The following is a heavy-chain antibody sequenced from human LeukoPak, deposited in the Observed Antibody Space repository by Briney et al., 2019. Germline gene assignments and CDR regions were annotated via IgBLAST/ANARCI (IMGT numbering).Heavy chain of an antibody. CDR1: GGSISSYY. CDR2: IYYSGST. Sequence: PSETLSLTCTVSGGSISSYYWSWIRQPPGKGLEWIGYIYYSGSTNYSPSLKSRVTTSVDTPKNQFSLKLSSVTAADTAVYYCARHVPNRYCSSTSCPFDLWGRGTLVTVSS. D-gene: IGHD2-2*01. J-gene: IGHJ2*01. V-gene: IGHV4-59*08. CDR3: ARHVPNRYCSSTSCPFDL.